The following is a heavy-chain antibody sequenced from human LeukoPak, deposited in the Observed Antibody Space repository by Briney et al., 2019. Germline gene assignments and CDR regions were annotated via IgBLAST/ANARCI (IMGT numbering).Heavy chain of an antibody. CDR1: GYSFTSYW. CDR2: ISAYNGNT. Sequence: GESLKISCKGSGYSFTSYWIGWVRQAPGQGLEWMGWISAYNGNTNYAQKLQGRVTMTTDTSTSTAYMELRSLRSDDTAVYYCARDGDYIVVVPAPLDYWGQGTLVTVSS. J-gene: IGHJ4*02. D-gene: IGHD2-2*01. CDR3: ARDGDYIVVVPAPLDY. V-gene: IGHV1-18*04.